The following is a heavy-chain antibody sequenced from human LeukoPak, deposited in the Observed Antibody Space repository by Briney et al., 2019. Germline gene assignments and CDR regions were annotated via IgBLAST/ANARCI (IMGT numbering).Heavy chain of an antibody. CDR2: IYYSGST. CDR1: GGSISSYY. CDR3: ARDRSYYYYMDV. Sequence: SETLSLTCTVSGGSISSYYWSWIRQPPGKGLEWIGYIYYSGSTNYNPSLKSRVTISVDTSKNQFSLKLSSVTAADTAVYYCARDRSYYYYMDVWGKGTTVTVSS. J-gene: IGHJ6*03. V-gene: IGHV4-59*01.